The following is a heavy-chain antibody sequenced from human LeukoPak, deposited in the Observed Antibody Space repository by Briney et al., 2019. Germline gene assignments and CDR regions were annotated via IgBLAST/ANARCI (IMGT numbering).Heavy chain of an antibody. V-gene: IGHV3-7*05. J-gene: IGHJ3*02. CDR1: GFTFSNAW. CDR2: IKEDTSEK. Sequence: GGSLRLSCAASGFTFSNAWMRWVRQAPGKGLEWVASIKEDTSEKYYVGSVKGRFTISTDTAKNSLYLQMNSLRTEDTAVYYCARLAEDACDIWGQGTMVTVSS. D-gene: IGHD6-13*01. CDR3: ARLAEDACDI.